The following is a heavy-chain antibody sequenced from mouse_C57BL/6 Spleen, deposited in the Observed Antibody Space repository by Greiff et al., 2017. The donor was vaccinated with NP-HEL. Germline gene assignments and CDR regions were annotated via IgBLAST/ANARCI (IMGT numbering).Heavy chain of an antibody. J-gene: IGHJ3*01. Sequence: VQLKESGPGLVQPSQSLSITCTVSGFSLTSYGVHWVRQSPGTGLEWLGVIWSGGSTDYNAAFISRLSIIKDKSKSQVFFKMNSLQADDTAIYYCARGDYGSIFAYWGQGTLVTVSA. D-gene: IGHD1-1*01. CDR1: GFSLTSYG. V-gene: IGHV2-2*01. CDR3: ARGDYGSIFAY. CDR2: IWSGGST.